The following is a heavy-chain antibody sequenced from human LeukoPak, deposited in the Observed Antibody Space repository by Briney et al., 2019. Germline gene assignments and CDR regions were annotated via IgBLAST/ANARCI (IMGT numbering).Heavy chain of an antibody. CDR2: IYPGDSDT. J-gene: IGHJ4*02. CDR1: GYSFTTYW. D-gene: IGHD5/OR15-5a*01. CDR3: ARPSDSTIEDPFDY. Sequence: EESLKISCKGSGYSFTTYWIGWVRQMPGKGLEWMGIIYPGDSDTRYSPSFQGQVTISADKSISTAYLQWSSLKASDTAMYYCARPSDSTIEDPFDYWGQGTLVTVSS. V-gene: IGHV5-51*01.